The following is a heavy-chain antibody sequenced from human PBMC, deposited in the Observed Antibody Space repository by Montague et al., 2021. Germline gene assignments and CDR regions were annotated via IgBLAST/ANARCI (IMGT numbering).Heavy chain of an antibody. D-gene: IGHD3-22*01. J-gene: IGHJ5*02. CDR1: GFTFSNYG. Sequence: SLRLSCAASGFTFSNYGMSWVRQAPGKGLEWVSSITGSGATTYYADSVKGWFTISRDNSENTLYLQMNNLRAEDTAPYYCARGRGVSSGIGQLDPWGQGTLVTVSS. CDR2: ITGSGATT. CDR3: ARGRGVSSGIGQLDP. V-gene: IGHV3-23*01.